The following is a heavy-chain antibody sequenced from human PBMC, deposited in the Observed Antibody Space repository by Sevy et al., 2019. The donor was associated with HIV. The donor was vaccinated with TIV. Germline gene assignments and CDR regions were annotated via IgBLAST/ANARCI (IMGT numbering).Heavy chain of an antibody. Sequence: GESRKISCAASGFTFSSYAMHWVRQAPGKGLEWVAVISYDGSNKYYADSVKGRFTLSRDNSKNTLYLQMNSLRAEDTGVYYCARTPFYYYDSSGHGVGYFDYWGQGTLVTVSS. CDR3: ARTPFYYYDSSGHGVGYFDY. V-gene: IGHV3-30-3*01. CDR1: GFTFSSYA. D-gene: IGHD3-22*01. CDR2: ISYDGSNK. J-gene: IGHJ4*02.